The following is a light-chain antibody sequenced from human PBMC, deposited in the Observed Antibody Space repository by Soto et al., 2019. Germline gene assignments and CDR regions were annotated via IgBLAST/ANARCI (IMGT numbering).Light chain of an antibody. Sequence: DIQMTQSPSTLSASVGDRVTLTCRASQSISTWLAWYQQKPGKAPKLLISKASSLESGVPSRFSGSGSGTEFTLTISSLQPDYFATYYCQHYDTYPWTFGQGTKVEIK. CDR2: KAS. CDR1: QSISTW. CDR3: QHYDTYPWT. V-gene: IGKV1-5*03. J-gene: IGKJ1*01.